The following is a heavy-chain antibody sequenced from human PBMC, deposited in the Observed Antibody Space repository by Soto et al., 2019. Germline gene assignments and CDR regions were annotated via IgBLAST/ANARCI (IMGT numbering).Heavy chain of an antibody. Sequence: SETLSLTCAVYGGSFSGYYWSWIRQPPGKGLEWIGEINHSGSTNYNPSLKSRVTISVDTSKNQFSLKLSSVTAADTAVYYCARRGTTVTTNYFHYWGQGTLVTVSS. V-gene: IGHV4-34*01. CDR1: GGSFSGYY. J-gene: IGHJ4*02. D-gene: IGHD4-17*01. CDR2: INHSGST. CDR3: ARRGTTVTTNYFHY.